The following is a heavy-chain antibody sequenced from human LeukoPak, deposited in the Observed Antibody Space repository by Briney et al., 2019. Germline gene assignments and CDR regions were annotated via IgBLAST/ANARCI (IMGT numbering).Heavy chain of an antibody. CDR3: VKDWHGNGDPLNY. J-gene: IGHJ4*02. CDR2: ISSIGGGT. D-gene: IGHD4-17*01. V-gene: IGHV3-23*01. Sequence: GGSLRLSCAASGFTFGSYAMRWVREAPGKGLEWVSGISSIGGGTTYADSVKGRFTYSRDHSKNTLHLQMDRLRGEDTAVYNGVKDWHGNGDPLNYWGQGTLVTVSS. CDR1: GFTFGSYA.